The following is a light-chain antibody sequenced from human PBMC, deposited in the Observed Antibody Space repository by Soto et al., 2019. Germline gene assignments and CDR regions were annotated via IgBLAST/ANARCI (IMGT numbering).Light chain of an antibody. CDR1: SSDVGGYNY. Sequence: QSALTQPASVSGSPGQSITISCTGTSSDVGGYNYVSWYQQHPGKAPKLMIYDVSNRPSGVSNRFSGSKSGNTAFLTISGLQAEDEADYYCSSYTSSSTPNVFGTGTKVTVL. CDR3: SSYTSSSTPNV. CDR2: DVS. J-gene: IGLJ1*01. V-gene: IGLV2-14*01.